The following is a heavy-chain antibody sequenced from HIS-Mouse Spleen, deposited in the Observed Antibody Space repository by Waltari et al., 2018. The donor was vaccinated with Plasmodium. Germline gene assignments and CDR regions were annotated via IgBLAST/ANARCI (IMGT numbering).Heavy chain of an antibody. CDR1: GGSISSSSYY. V-gene: IGHV4-39*01. J-gene: IGHJ4*02. Sequence: QLQLQESGPGLVKPSETLSLTCTVSGGSISSSSYYWGWIRQPPGKGLEWIGGIDYSGSTYYNPALKSRVTISVDTSKNQFALKLSSVTAADTAVYYCARRGGSYYYFDYWGQGTLVTVSS. D-gene: IGHD1-26*01. CDR2: IDYSGST. CDR3: ARRGGSYYYFDY.